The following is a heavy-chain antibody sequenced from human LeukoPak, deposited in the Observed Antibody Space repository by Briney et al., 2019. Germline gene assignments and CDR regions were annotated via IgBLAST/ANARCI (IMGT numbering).Heavy chain of an antibody. J-gene: IGHJ6*02. CDR2: IRSKGYGGTT. V-gene: IGHV3-49*04. CDR3: TRGPTQQWVYYGMDV. Sequence: HAGGFLRLSCTTSGFTFGDHAMSWVRQAPGKGLEWVGFIRSKGYGGTTEYAASVKGRFAISRDDSKSIAYLQMNSLKTEDTAVYYCTRGPTQQWVYYGMDVWGQGTTVIVSS. D-gene: IGHD5-18*01. CDR1: GFTFGDHA.